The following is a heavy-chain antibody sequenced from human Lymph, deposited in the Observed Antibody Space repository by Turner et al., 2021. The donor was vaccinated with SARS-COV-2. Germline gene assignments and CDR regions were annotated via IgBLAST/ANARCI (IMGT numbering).Heavy chain of an antibody. D-gene: IGHD3-22*01. Sequence: QVQLVESGGCVVQPGRSLRLSCAASGFTFSSYAMHWVRQAPGKGLEWVAFISYDGSDKYYADSVKGRFTFSRDNSKNTLYLQMNSLRAEDTAVYYCARDRDSSGWVDYWGQGTLVTVSS. V-gene: IGHV3-30*04. J-gene: IGHJ4*02. CDR3: ARDRDSSGWVDY. CDR2: ISYDGSDK. CDR1: GFTFSSYA.